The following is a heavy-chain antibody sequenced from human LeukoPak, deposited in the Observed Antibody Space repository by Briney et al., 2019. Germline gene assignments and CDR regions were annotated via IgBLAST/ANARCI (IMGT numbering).Heavy chain of an antibody. V-gene: IGHV3-11*06. D-gene: IGHD3-10*01. Sequence: GGSLRLSCAASGFTFSDYYMSWIRQAPGKGLEWVSYISSSSSYTSYADSVKGRFTISRDNAKNTLYLQMNSLRAEDTAVYYCARGINYSLDYWGQGTLVTASS. CDR1: GFTFSDYY. J-gene: IGHJ4*02. CDR2: ISSSSSYT. CDR3: ARGINYSLDY.